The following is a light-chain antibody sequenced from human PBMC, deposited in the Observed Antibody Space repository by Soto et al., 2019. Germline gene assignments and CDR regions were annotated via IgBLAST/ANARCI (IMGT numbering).Light chain of an antibody. CDR3: QQYTNTNNPWM. Sequence: IQVTQSPLPLSASVGDRVTSTCRASQTISTWMAWYQQKPGKAPKLLVYDASTLQSGVASRFSGSGSGTEFTLIISGLQPDDSATYCCQQYTNTNNPWMFGQGTKVDIK. V-gene: IGKV1-5*01. CDR1: QTISTW. CDR2: DAS. J-gene: IGKJ1*01.